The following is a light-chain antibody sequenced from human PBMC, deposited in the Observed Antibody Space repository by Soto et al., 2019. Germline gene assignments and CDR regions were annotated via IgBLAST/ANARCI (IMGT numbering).Light chain of an antibody. J-gene: IGKJ5*01. Sequence: EIVLTQSPGTLSLSPGERATLSCRASQSVSSSYLARYQQKPGQAPRLLIYGATSRATGIPDRFSGSGSETDFTLTISRLEPEDCAVYYCQQYGSSPPTTFGQGTRLDIK. CDR2: GAT. CDR1: QSVSSSY. CDR3: QQYGSSPPTT. V-gene: IGKV3-20*01.